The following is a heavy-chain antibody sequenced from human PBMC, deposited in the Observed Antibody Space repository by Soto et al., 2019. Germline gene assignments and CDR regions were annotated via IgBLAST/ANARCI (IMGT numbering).Heavy chain of an antibody. CDR3: ASHSPVLRYFDWLFSFDY. V-gene: IGHV4-4*02. D-gene: IGHD3-9*01. CDR2: IYHSGST. CDR1: GGSISSSNW. Sequence: SETLSLTCAVSGGSISSSNWWSWVRQPPGKGLEWIGEIYHSGSTNYNPSLKSRVTISVDKSKNQFSLKLSSVTAADTAVYYCASHSPVLRYFDWLFSFDYWGQGTLVTVSS. J-gene: IGHJ4*02.